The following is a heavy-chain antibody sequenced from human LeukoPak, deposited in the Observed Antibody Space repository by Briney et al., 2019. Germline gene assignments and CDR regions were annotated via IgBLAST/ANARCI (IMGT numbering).Heavy chain of an antibody. J-gene: IGHJ4*02. CDR1: GFPFSDYA. CDR2: FPIAGESS. D-gene: IGHD2-2*01. CDR3: VKSSCTPTSSASDH. Sequence: PGESLRLSCGASGFPFSDYARSWVRQAPGRGLELLSGFPIAGESSSYASSVKGRGPVTRDNPRNTLCLQLNSLRAGDPVVYVCVKSSCTPTSSASDHWGQGTLVTVSS. V-gene: IGHV3-23*01.